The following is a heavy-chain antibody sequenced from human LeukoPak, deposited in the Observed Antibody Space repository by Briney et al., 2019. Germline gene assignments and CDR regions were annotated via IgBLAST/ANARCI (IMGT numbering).Heavy chain of an antibody. D-gene: IGHD7-27*01. CDR3: AKTNWGAFDI. V-gene: IGHV4-34*01. Sequence: SETLSLTCAVYGGSFSGYYWSWIRQPPGKGLEWIGEINHSGSTNYNPSLKSRVTISVDTSKNLFSLKLSSVTAADTAVYYCAKTNWGAFDIWGQGTVVTVSS. CDR2: INHSGST. J-gene: IGHJ3*02. CDR1: GGSFSGYY.